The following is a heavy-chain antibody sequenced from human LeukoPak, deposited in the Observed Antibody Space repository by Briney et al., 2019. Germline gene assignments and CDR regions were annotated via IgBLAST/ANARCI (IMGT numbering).Heavy chain of an antibody. V-gene: IGHV3-20*04. CDR3: ARDGSGWYSDY. CDR2: INTYGGST. D-gene: IGHD6-19*01. CDR1: GFTLDNYG. Sequence: SGGSLRLSCAASGFTLDNYGMSWVRQVPGKGLEWVSGINTYGGSTGYADSVKGRFTISRDNAKKSLYLQMNSLRAEDTALYYCARDGSGWYSDYWGQGTPVTVSS. J-gene: IGHJ4*02.